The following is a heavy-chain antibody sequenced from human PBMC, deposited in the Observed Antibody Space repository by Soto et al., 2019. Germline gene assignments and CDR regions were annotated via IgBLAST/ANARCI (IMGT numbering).Heavy chain of an antibody. D-gene: IGHD6-13*01. Sequence: GGSLRLSCAASGFTFSDYAMHWVRQAPGKGLEWVAVIWDDGSNKYYGDSVKGRFTISRDNSKNTLYLQMDSLRAEDTAVYYCARALYISSWSVDYWGLGTLVTVSS. CDR2: IWDDGSNK. V-gene: IGHV3-33*08. CDR3: ARALYISSWSVDY. J-gene: IGHJ4*02. CDR1: GFTFSDYA.